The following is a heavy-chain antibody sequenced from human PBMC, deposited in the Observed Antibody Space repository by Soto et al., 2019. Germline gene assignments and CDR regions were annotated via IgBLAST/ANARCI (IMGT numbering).Heavy chain of an antibody. CDR3: ARDRTVDYVDYYFDY. D-gene: IGHD4-17*01. CDR2: IYTNGST. Sequence: SEALSLPCTVSDDSVYTDYWSWVRQPSGKGLEWIGRIYTNGSTNSKPSLRSRLTMSVDRSKHQLSLKLSSVTAADTAVYYCARDRTVDYVDYYFDYWGRGTLVTVSS. CDR1: DDSVYTDY. V-gene: IGHV4-4*07. J-gene: IGHJ4*02.